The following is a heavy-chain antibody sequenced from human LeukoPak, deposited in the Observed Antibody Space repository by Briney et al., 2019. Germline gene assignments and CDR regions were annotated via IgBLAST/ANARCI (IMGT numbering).Heavy chain of an antibody. D-gene: IGHD3-16*01. Sequence: ASVRVSCKASGYTFSSYSLDWVRQAPGQGLEVLRAIKASGRTTVSRQNFQGRVTMTWNTPTSRVYMELSSLRSEVTAGYYCVREERGGTFDYLGQGTLVTVSS. J-gene: IGHJ4*02. CDR2: IKASGRTT. CDR3: VREERGGTFDY. V-gene: IGHV1-46*01. CDR1: GYTFSSYS.